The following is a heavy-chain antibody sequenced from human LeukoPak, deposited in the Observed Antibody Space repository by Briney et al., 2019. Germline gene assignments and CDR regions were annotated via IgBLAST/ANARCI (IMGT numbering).Heavy chain of an antibody. CDR1: GYTFTGYY. Sequence: ASVKVSCKASGYTFTGYYMHWVRQAPGRGLEWMGIINPSGGSTSYAQKFQGRVTMTRDMSTSTVYMELSSLRSEDTAVYYCAREYIVVVPAAMFHAFDIWGQGTMVTVSS. J-gene: IGHJ3*02. V-gene: IGHV1-46*01. CDR3: AREYIVVVPAAMFHAFDI. D-gene: IGHD2-2*01. CDR2: INPSGGST.